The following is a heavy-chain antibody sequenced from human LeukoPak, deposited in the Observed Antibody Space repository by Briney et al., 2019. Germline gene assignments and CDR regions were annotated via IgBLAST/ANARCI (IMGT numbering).Heavy chain of an antibody. CDR3: ARGYDSSGRLFDY. V-gene: IGHV4-38-2*02. D-gene: IGHD3-22*01. J-gene: IGHJ4*02. Sequence: PSETLSLTCTVSGYSISSGYYWGWIRQPPGKGLEWIGSIYHSGSTYYNPSLKSRVTISVDTSKNQFSLKLSSVTAADTAVYYCARGYDSSGRLFDYWGQGTLVTVSS. CDR1: GYSISSGYY. CDR2: IYHSGST.